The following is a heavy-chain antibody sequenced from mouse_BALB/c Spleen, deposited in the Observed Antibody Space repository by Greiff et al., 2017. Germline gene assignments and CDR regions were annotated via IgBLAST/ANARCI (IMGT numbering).Heavy chain of an antibody. D-gene: IGHD2-3*01. J-gene: IGHJ2*01. V-gene: IGHV1S45*01. CDR3: ARCPPDGYYIDY. CDR1: GYTFTNHH. Sequence: EVKLQESGAELVRPGASVKISCKASGYTFTNHHINWVKQRPGQGLDWIGYINPYHDCTSYNQKFKGKATLTVDKSSSTAYMELSSLTSEDSAVYYYARCPPDGYYIDYWGQGTTVTVSS. CDR2: INPYHDCT.